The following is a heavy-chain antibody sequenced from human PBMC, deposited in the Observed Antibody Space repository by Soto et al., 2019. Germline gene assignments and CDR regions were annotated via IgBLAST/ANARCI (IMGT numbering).Heavy chain of an antibody. Sequence: QVQLVESGGGVVQPGRSLRLSCAASGFSFSSYGMHWVRQAPGKGLEWVAVIWYDGSNKYYVDSVKGRFTISRDNSKNTLYLQMNRLRAEDTAVYHCARDGEDYVRGTYRYFDYWGQGILVAVSS. CDR2: IWYDGSNK. D-gene: IGHD3-16*02. J-gene: IGHJ4*02. V-gene: IGHV3-33*01. CDR3: ARDGEDYVRGTYRYFDY. CDR1: GFSFSSYG.